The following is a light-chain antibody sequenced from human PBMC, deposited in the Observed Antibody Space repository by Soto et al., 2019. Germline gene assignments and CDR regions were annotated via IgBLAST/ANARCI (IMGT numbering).Light chain of an antibody. Sequence: QSVLTQPASVSGSPGQSITISCTGTSSDVGTYNLVSWYQHHPGKAPKLMIYDVTRRPSGVSNRFSGSKSGNTASLTISGLQAEDEADYYCCSYAGDSTLVFGGGTKLTVL. CDR1: SSDVGTYNL. V-gene: IGLV2-23*02. CDR2: DVT. J-gene: IGLJ2*01. CDR3: CSYAGDSTLV.